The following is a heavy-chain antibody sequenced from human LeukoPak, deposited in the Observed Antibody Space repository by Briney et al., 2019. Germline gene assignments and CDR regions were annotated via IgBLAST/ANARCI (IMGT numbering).Heavy chain of an antibody. CDR1: GGSISSGGYY. V-gene: IGHV4-30-2*01. CDR2: IYHSGST. CDR3: ARDREVLAVAGNAFDI. Sequence: PSQTLSLTCTVSGGSISSGGYYWSWIRQPPGKGLEWIGYIYHSGSTYYNPSLKSRVTISVDRSKNQFSLKLSSVTAADTAVYYCARDREVLAVAGNAFDIWGQGTMVTVSS. J-gene: IGHJ3*02. D-gene: IGHD6-19*01.